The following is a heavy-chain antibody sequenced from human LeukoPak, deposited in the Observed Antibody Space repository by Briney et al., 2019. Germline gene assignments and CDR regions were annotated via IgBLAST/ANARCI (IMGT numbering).Heavy chain of an antibody. CDR3: AKESQWLVGY. D-gene: IGHD6-19*01. CDR1: GFTFSSYG. CDR2: ISYDGSNK. J-gene: IGHJ4*02. V-gene: IGHV3-30*18. Sequence: PGRSPRLSCAASGFTFSSYGMHWVRQAPGKGLEWVAVISYDGSNKYYADSVKGRFTISRDNSKNTLYLQMNSLRAEDTAVYYCAKESQWLVGYWGQGTLVTVSS.